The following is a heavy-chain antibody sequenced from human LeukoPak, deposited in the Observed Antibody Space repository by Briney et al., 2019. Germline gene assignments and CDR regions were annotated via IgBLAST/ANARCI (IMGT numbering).Heavy chain of an antibody. CDR3: ARGSYTSSWYGVFDY. CDR1: GFHFRDFS. D-gene: IGHD6-13*01. V-gene: IGHV3-43*02. J-gene: IGHJ4*02. CDR2: VSGDGDTT. Sequence: GSLRLSCATSGFHFRDFSMHWVRPVPGKGLEWVSLVSGDGDTTHYADSVKGRFTISRDNNKNSLFLQMNSLRGEDTAVYYCARGSYTSSWYGVFDYWGQGTLVTVSS.